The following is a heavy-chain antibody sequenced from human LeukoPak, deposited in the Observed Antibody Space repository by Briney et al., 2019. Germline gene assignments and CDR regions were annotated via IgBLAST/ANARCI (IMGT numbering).Heavy chain of an antibody. D-gene: IGHD2-15*01. CDR3: ARGSSLYCSGGSCYPNWFDP. V-gene: IGHV3-7*01. CDR2: IKQDGSEK. CDR1: GFTFSSYW. Sequence: PGGSLRLSCAASGFTFSSYWMSWVCQAPGKGLEWVANIKQDGSEKYYVDSVKGRFTISRDNAKNSLYLQMNSLRAEDTAVYYCARGSSLYCSGGSCYPNWFDPWGQGTLVTVSS. J-gene: IGHJ5*02.